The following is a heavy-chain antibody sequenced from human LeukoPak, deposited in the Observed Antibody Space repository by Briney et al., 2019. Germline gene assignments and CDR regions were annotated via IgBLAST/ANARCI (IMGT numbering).Heavy chain of an antibody. Sequence: PGGSLRLSCAASGFTFNNYAMNWVRQAPGKGLEWVSSISSSSSYIYYADSVKGRFTISRDNAKNSLYLQMNSLRAEDTAVYYCASNTGRATLNYWGQGTLVTVSS. D-gene: IGHD1-26*01. CDR2: ISSSSSYI. V-gene: IGHV3-21*01. J-gene: IGHJ4*02. CDR1: GFTFNNYA. CDR3: ASNTGRATLNY.